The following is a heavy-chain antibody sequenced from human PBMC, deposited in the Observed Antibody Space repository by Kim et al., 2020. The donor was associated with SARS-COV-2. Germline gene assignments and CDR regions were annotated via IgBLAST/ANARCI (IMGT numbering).Heavy chain of an antibody. Sequence: GGSLRLSCAASGFTFSSYGMHWVRQAPGKGLEWVAVISYDGSNKYYADSVKGRFTISRDNSKNTLYLQMNSLRAEDTAVYYCAKDQWYYDILTGYYPRYGQPYYYYGMDASGQGTTVTVSS. V-gene: IGHV3-30*18. CDR1: GFTFSSYG. D-gene: IGHD3-9*01. CDR2: ISYDGSNK. CDR3: AKDQWYYDILTGYYPRYGQPYYYYGMDA. J-gene: IGHJ6*02.